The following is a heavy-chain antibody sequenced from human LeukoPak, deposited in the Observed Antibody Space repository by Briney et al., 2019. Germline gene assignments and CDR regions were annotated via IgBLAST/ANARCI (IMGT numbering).Heavy chain of an antibody. D-gene: IGHD2-15*01. CDR1: GASIRSGDYY. V-gene: IGHV4-30-4*01. J-gene: IGHJ3*02. Sequence: SQTLSLTCTVSGASIRSGDYYWSWIRQPPGKGLEWIGYIYDSGSTYYNPSLKSRITISVDTSENRFSLKLSSVTATDTAVYYCARDCNGGSCYGAFDIWGQGTMVTVSS. CDR2: IYDSGST. CDR3: ARDCNGGSCYGAFDI.